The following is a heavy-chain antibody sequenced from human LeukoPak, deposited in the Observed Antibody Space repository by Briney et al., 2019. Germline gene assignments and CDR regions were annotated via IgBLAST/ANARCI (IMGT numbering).Heavy chain of an antibody. V-gene: IGHV3-23*01. CDR3: ANLGTYYGDFRYNWFDP. CDR2: ISGSGGST. D-gene: IGHD4-17*01. CDR1: GFTFSSYA. J-gene: IGHJ5*02. Sequence: GGSLRLSCAASGFTFSSYAMSWVRQAPGKGLEWVSAISGSGGSTYYADSVKGRFTISRDNSKNALYLQMNSLRAEDTAVYYCANLGTYYGDFRYNWFDPWGQGTLVTVSS.